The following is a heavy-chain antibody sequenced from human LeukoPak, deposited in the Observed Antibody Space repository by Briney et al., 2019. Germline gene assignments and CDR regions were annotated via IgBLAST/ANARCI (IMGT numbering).Heavy chain of an antibody. CDR3: ARVRKDYMDV. CDR1: GGSISSYY. V-gene: IGHV4-59*01. CDR2: IYYSGST. Sequence: SETLSVTCTVSGGSISSYYWSWIRQPPGKGLEWIGYIYYSGSTNYNPSLKSRVTISVDTSKNQFSLKLSSVTAADTAVYYCARVRKDYMDVWGKGTTVTVSS. J-gene: IGHJ6*03.